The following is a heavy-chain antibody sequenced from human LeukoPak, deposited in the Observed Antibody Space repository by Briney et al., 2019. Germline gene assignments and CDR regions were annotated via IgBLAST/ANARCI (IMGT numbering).Heavy chain of an antibody. CDR3: AKSVVATGRNYFDY. D-gene: IGHD5-12*01. CDR2: ISGSGGST. V-gene: IGHV3-23*01. Sequence: GGSLRLSCAASGFTFSSCAMSWVRQAPGKGLEWVSAISGSGGSTYYADSVKGRFTISRDNSKNTLYLQMNSLRAEDTAVYYCAKSVVATGRNYFDYWGQETLVTVSS. CDR1: GFTFSSCA. J-gene: IGHJ4*02.